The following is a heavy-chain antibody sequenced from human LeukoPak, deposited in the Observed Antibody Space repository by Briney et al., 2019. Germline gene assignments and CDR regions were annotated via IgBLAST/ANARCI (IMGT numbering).Heavy chain of an antibody. J-gene: IGHJ4*02. D-gene: IGHD3-16*01. CDR2: IYPGDSDT. CDR3: ARPVLAYALGLGD. Sequence: GESLEISCKGSGYSFTSYWIGWVRQMPGKGLEWMGIIYPGDSDTRYSPSFQGQVTISADKSISTAYLQWSSLKASDTAMYYCARPVLAYALGLGDWGQGTLVTVSS. V-gene: IGHV5-51*01. CDR1: GYSFTSYW.